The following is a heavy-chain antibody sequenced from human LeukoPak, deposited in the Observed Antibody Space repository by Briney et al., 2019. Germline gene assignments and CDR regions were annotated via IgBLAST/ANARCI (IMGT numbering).Heavy chain of an antibody. V-gene: IGHV5-10-1*01. CDR1: GYSFTSYW. J-gene: IGHJ4*02. Sequence: GESLKISCKGSGYSFTSYWISWVRQMPGKGLGWMGRIDPSDSYTNYSPSFQGHVTISADKSISTAYLQWSSLKASDTAMYYCARDGVSGYSYGDYWGQGTLVTVSS. CDR3: ARDGVSGYSYGDY. D-gene: IGHD5-18*01. CDR2: IDPSDSYT.